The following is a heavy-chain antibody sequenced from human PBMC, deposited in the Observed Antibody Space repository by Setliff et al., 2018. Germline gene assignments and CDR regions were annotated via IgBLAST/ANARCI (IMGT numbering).Heavy chain of an antibody. CDR2: INQSGNT. V-gene: IGHV4-34*01. J-gene: IGHJ4*02. Sequence: SETLSLTCSVSGMSITSYYWSWIRQSPGRGLEWIAGINQSGNTNYNPSLNSRVSVSVDTPTNQFSLKVFSVTAADTAVYYCRFWSSYYKNDYWAQGTLVTVSS. D-gene: IGHD3-3*01. CDR1: GMSITSYY. CDR3: RFWSSYYKNDY.